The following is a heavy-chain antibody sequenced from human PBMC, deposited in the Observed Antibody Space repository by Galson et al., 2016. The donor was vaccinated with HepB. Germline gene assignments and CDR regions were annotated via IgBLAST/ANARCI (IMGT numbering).Heavy chain of an antibody. V-gene: IGHV3-74*01. CDR1: GFTFGRFW. CDR3: TRYGDHWNLDY. Sequence: SLRLSCAASGFTFGRFWMHWVRHVPGKGLVWVARIKYDGSYAHYADSVKGRFTISRDHAKNTLYLQMNSLRAEDTAVYYCTRYGDHWNLDYWGQGTLVTVSS. J-gene: IGHJ4*02. D-gene: IGHD1-1*01. CDR2: IKYDGSYA.